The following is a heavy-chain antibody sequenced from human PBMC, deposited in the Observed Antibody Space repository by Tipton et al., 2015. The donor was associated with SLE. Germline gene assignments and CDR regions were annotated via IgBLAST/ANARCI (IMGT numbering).Heavy chain of an antibody. J-gene: IGHJ4*02. CDR1: GDSISSSSYY. V-gene: IGHV4-39*07. Sequence: TLSLTCTVSGDSISSSSYYWGWIRQPPGKGLEWIGSIYYSGSTYYNPSLKSRVTISVDTSKNQFSLKLRSVTAADTAVYYCAREGRGSSGFDYWGQGTLVTVSS. CDR2: IYYSGST. CDR3: AREGRGSSGFDY. D-gene: IGHD6-6*01.